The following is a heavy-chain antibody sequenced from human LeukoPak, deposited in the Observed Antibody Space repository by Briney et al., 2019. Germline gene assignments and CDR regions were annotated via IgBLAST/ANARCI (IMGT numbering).Heavy chain of an antibody. D-gene: IGHD3-16*01. CDR2: ISGSGGST. Sequence: GGSLRLSCAASGFTFISYGMSWVRQAPGKGLEWVSAISGSGGSTYYADSVKGRFTISRDNSKNTLYLQMNSLRAEDTAVYYCAKDGVRSAYYYYYYYMDVWGKGTTVTISS. J-gene: IGHJ6*03. CDR3: AKDGVRSAYYYYYYYMDV. V-gene: IGHV3-23*01. CDR1: GFTFISYG.